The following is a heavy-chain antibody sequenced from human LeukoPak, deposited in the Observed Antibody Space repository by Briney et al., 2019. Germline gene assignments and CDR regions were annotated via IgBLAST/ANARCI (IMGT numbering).Heavy chain of an antibody. D-gene: IGHD3-22*01. CDR2: IYHSGST. Sequence: SETLSLTCTVSGGSISSYYWSWIRQPPGKGLEGSGDIYHSGSTNYNPSLKSRVTISVDTSKNQFSLKLSSVTAADTAMYYCARASIRYYDSSAYSHWGQGALVTVSS. J-gene: IGHJ4*02. V-gene: IGHV4-59*01. CDR1: GGSISSYY. CDR3: ARASIRYYDSSAYSH.